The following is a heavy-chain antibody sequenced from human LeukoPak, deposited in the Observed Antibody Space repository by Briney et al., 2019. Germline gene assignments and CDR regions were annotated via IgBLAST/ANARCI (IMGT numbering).Heavy chain of an antibody. V-gene: IGHV1-69*13. Sequence: ASVKVSCKASGGTFSSYAISWVRQAPGQGLEWVGGIIPIFGTANYAQKFQGRVTITADESTSTAYMELSSLRSEDTAVYYCARGTYSSSSIGCTNGVCYSGLDYWGQGTLVTVSS. D-gene: IGHD2-8*01. CDR2: IIPIFGTA. J-gene: IGHJ4*02. CDR3: ARGTYSSSSIGCTNGVCYSGLDY. CDR1: GGTFSSYA.